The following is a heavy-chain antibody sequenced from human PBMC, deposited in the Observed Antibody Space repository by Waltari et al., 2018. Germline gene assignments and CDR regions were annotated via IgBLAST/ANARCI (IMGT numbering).Heavy chain of an antibody. Sequence: ELQLVASGGRVVRPGGSLQLSCSASGFNFDAYAITWVRQAPGKGVEWVSVINWNGESTTSAASVKGRFNISRDNAKNSLYLQMSGLRAEDTAFYYCVRGPRYSSMWYVPSFDFWGQGILVTVSS. CDR3: VRGPRYSSMWYVPSFDF. CDR2: INWNGEST. D-gene: IGHD2-2*01. V-gene: IGHV3-20*04. CDR1: GFNFDAYA. J-gene: IGHJ4*02.